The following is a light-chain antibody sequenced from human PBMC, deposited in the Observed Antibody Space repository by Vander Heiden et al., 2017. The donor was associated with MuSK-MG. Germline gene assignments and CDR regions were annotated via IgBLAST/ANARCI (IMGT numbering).Light chain of an antibody. J-gene: IGKJ5*01. CDR1: QSISSY. Sequence: DLQMTPSPSSLSASVGDRVTITCRASQSISSYLNWYQQKPGKAPKLLIYAASSLQSGVPSRFSGSGSGTDFTLTISRLQPEDFATYYCQQSDSTPITFGQGTRLEIK. V-gene: IGKV1-39*01. CDR3: QQSDSTPIT. CDR2: AAS.